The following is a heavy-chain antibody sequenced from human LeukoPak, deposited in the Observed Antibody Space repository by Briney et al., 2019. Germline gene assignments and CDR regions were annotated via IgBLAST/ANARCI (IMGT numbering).Heavy chain of an antibody. J-gene: IGHJ4*02. V-gene: IGHV1-18*01. Sequence: ASVKVSCKASGGTFSSYAISWVRQAPGQGLEWMGWISAYNGNTNYAQKLQGRVTMTTDTSTSTAYMELRSLRSDDTAVYYCARDKKRSSGHDYWGQGTLVTVSS. CDR2: ISAYNGNT. CDR3: ARDKKRSSGHDY. CDR1: GGTFSSYA. D-gene: IGHD3-22*01.